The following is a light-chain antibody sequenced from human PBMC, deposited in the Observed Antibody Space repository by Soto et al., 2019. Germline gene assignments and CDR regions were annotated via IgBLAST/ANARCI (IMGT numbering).Light chain of an antibody. V-gene: IGKV3-20*01. Sequence: IVLTQSPGTLYLSPGERATLSCRASQSVTSGYLGWYQQKPGQAPRLLIYGVSNSATGISDRFSGSGSGKDFTLTISSLEPEDSAVYYCQQYATSSPMYTFGQGTKVEI. CDR3: QQYATSSPMYT. CDR1: QSVTSGY. CDR2: GVS. J-gene: IGKJ2*01.